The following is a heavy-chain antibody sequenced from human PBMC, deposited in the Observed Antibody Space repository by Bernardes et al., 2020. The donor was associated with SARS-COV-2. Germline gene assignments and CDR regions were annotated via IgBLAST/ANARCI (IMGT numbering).Heavy chain of an antibody. Sequence: SETLSLTCSVSGDSIRSYYWTWIRQPPGKGLEWIGYVYDSGSTNYNPSLKSRVTISVDTSKNQFSLKLNSATAADTAVYYCAGVKFGVPDWSQGNLVTVSS. V-gene: IGHV4-59*01. D-gene: IGHD3-3*01. CDR3: AGVKFGVPD. J-gene: IGHJ4*02. CDR1: GDSIRSYY. CDR2: VYDSGST.